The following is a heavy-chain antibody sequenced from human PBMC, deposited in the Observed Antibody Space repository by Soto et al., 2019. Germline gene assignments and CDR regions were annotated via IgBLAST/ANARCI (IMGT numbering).Heavy chain of an antibody. CDR3: ARDRLVNWFDP. CDR1: GGSISTYY. J-gene: IGHJ5*02. Sequence: SETLSLTCTVSGGSISTYYWSWIRQPPGKGLEWIVYIYYSGSTNYNPSLKSRVTISLDTSKNKFSLKLSSVTAADTAVYYCARDRLVNWFDPWGQGTLVTVS. CDR2: IYYSGST. V-gene: IGHV4-59*01. D-gene: IGHD2-8*02.